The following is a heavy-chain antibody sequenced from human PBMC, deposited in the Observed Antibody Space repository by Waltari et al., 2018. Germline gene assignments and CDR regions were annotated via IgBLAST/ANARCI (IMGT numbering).Heavy chain of an antibody. J-gene: IGHJ4*02. CDR2: INHSGST. CDR1: GGSFRGYY. CDR3: ARGLGTFLDY. V-gene: IGHV4-34*01. D-gene: IGHD7-27*01. Sequence: QVQLQQWGAGLLKPSETLSLTCAVYGGSFRGYYWSWIRQPPGKGLEWIGEINHSGSTNYNPSLKSRVTISVDTSKNQFSLKLSSVTAADTAVYYCARGLGTFLDYWGQGTLVTVSS.